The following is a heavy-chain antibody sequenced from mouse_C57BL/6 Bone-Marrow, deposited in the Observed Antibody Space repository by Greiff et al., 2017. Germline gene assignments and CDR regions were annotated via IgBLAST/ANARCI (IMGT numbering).Heavy chain of an antibody. V-gene: IGHV1-26*01. Sequence: EVQLQQSGPELVKPGASVKISCKASGYTFTDYYMNWVKQSHGKSLEWIGDINTNNGGTSYNQKFKGKATLTVDKSSSTAYMELRILTSEDSAVYYCARSWDFDYWGQGTTLTVSS. D-gene: IGHD4-1*01. CDR2: INTNNGGT. CDR3: ARSWDFDY. J-gene: IGHJ2*01. CDR1: GYTFTDYY.